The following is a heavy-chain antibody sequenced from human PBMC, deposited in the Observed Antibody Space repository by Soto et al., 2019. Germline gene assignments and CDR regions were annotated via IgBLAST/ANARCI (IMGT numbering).Heavy chain of an antibody. CDR3: AKAGGGYEYYFDY. CDR2: ISSSGSST. J-gene: IGHJ4*02. CDR1: GFTFTSYA. Sequence: EVQLLESGGGLVQPGGSLRLSCAASGFTFTSYAMTWVRQAPGKGLEWVSAISSSGSSTHYADSVKGRFTISRDNSKNTLYLQMNSLRAEDTAVYYCAKAGGGYEYYFDYWGQGILVTVSS. D-gene: IGHD5-12*01. V-gene: IGHV3-23*01.